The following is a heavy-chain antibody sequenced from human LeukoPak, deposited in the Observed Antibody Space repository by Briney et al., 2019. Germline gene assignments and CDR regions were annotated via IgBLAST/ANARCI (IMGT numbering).Heavy chain of an antibody. D-gene: IGHD3-10*01. CDR2: ISWNSGSI. CDR3: AKKGDDYYGSGLDY. V-gene: IGHV3-9*01. CDR1: GFTFDDYA. Sequence: PGGSLRLSCAASGFTFDDYAMHWVRQAPGKGLEWVSGISWNSGSIGYADSVKGRFTISRDNAKNSLYLQMNSLRAEDTALYYCAKKGDDYYGSGLDYWGQGTLVTVSS. J-gene: IGHJ4*02.